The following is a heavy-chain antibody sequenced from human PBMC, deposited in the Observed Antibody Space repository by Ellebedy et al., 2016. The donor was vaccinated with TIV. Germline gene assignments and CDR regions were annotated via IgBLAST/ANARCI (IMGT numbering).Heavy chain of an antibody. J-gene: IGHJ4*02. V-gene: IGHV4-34*01. CDR3: ARGKSNLYRSIVARPYDY. CDR2: INHSGST. Sequence: MPSETLSLTCAVYVGSFSGYYWSWIRQPPGKGLEWIGEINHSGSTNYNPSLKSRVTISVDTSKNQFSLKVNSVPAADTAVYYCARGKSNLYRSIVARPYDYWGQGTLVTVSS. D-gene: IGHD6-6*01. CDR1: VGSFSGYY.